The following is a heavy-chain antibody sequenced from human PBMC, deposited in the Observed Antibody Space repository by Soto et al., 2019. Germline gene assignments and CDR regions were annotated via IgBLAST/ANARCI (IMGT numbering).Heavy chain of an antibody. CDR3: ARDQRYGDYIPSYYFDY. CDR1: GGSISSSY. D-gene: IGHD4-17*01. J-gene: IGHJ4*02. CDR2: IYYSGST. Sequence: SETLSLTCTVSGGSISSSYWSWIRQPPGKGLEWIGYIYYSGSTNYNPSLKSRVTISVDTSKNQFSLKLSSVTAADTAVYYCARDQRYGDYIPSYYFDYWGQGTLVTVSS. V-gene: IGHV4-59*01.